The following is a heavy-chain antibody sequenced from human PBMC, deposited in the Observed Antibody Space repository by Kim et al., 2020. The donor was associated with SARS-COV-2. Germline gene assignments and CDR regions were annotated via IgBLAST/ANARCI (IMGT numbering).Heavy chain of an antibody. D-gene: IGHD6-13*01. J-gene: IGHJ4*02. Sequence: AVSVKSRITINPDTSKNQFSLQLNSVTPEDTAVYYCARGIAAAGTTNFDYWGQGTLVTVSS. V-gene: IGHV6-1*01. CDR3: ARGIAAAGTTNFDY.